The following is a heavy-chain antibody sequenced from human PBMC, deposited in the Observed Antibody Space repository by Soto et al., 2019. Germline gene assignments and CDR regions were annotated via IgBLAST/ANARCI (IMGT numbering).Heavy chain of an antibody. D-gene: IGHD4-17*01. CDR1: GFTFSSYW. Sequence: GGSLRLSCAASGFTFSSYWMHWVRQAPGKGLVWVSRINSDGSSTSYADSVKGRFTTSRDNAKNTLYLQMNSLRAEDTAVYYCARDTYYGDYCDYWGQGTLVTVSS. V-gene: IGHV3-74*01. J-gene: IGHJ4*02. CDR3: ARDTYYGDYCDY. CDR2: INSDGSST.